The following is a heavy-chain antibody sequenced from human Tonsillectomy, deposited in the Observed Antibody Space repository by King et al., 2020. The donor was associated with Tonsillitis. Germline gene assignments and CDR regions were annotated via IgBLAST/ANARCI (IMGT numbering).Heavy chain of an antibody. CDR1: GGTFGNHA. D-gene: IGHD6-13*01. CDR2: IIPVFHTV. Sequence: QVQLVQSGAEVKKRGSSVKVSCKASGGTFGNHAISWVRQAPGQGLEWIGGIIPVFHTVNYAQRFQDRVTITAEKSTPTAYLDLSSLRSDDTAIYYCASAYAYSSKWYGSRAIDAFNVWGQGKVVSGS. CDR3: ASAYAYSSKWYGSRAIDAFNV. V-gene: IGHV1-69*14. J-gene: IGHJ3*01.